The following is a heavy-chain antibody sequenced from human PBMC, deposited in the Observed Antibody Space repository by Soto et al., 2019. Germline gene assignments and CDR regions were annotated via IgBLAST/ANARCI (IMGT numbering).Heavy chain of an antibody. D-gene: IGHD3-3*01. CDR2: ISYDGSNK. V-gene: IGHV3-30*18. J-gene: IGHJ5*02. Sequence: GGSLRLSCAASGFTFSSYGMHWVRQAPGKGLEWVAVISYDGSNKYYADSVKGRFTISRDNSKNTLYLQMNSLRAEDTAVYYCAKGDYDFWSGYPHPLNWFDPWGQGTLVTVSS. CDR3: AKGDYDFWSGYPHPLNWFDP. CDR1: GFTFSSYG.